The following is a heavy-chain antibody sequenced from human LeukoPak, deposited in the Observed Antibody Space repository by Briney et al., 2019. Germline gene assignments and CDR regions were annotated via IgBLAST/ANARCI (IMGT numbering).Heavy chain of an antibody. CDR3: ARHNRGPELVPFDY. D-gene: IGHD1-26*01. V-gene: IGHV4-59*08. J-gene: IGHJ4*02. CDR1: GGSISGYY. CDR2: IYYSGST. Sequence: PSETLSLTCTVSGGSISGYYWSWIRQPPGKGLEWIGYIYYSGSTNYNPSLKSRVTISADTSKNQFSLKVSSVTAADTAVYCCARHNRGPELVPFDYWGQGTLVTVSS.